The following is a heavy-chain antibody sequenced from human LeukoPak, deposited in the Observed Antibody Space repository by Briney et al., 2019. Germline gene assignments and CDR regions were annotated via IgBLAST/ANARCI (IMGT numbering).Heavy chain of an antibody. J-gene: IGHJ6*03. CDR1: GGSISSYY. V-gene: IGHV4-4*07. CDR3: ARDMCSRTSCYDYYYYMDV. D-gene: IGHD2-2*01. CDR2: IYTSGST. Sequence: PSETLSLTCTVSGGSISSYYWSWIRQPAGKGLEWIGRIYTSGSTNYNPSLKSRVTMSVDTSKNQFSLKLSSVTAADTAVYYCARDMCSRTSCYDYYYYMDVWGKGTTVTVSS.